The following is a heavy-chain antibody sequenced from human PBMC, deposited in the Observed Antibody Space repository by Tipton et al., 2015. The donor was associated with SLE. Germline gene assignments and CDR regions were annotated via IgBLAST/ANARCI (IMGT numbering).Heavy chain of an antibody. V-gene: IGHV1-2*06. D-gene: IGHD6-19*01. CDR2: IDPNNGAT. Sequence: QLVQSGPEVKKPGASVKVSCKASGYTFTAFYLHWMRQAPGQGLEWMGRIDPNNGATSYAQKFQARVTMTRDTSITTAYMQLSGLQSDDTAVYFCVSSSLHSGWSYWGHGTLVTVSS. CDR1: GYTFTAFY. CDR3: VSSSLHSGWSY. J-gene: IGHJ4*01.